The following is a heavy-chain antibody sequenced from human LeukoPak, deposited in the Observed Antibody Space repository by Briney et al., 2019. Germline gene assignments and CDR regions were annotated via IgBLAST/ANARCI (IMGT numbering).Heavy chain of an antibody. CDR2: IYSGGST. Sequence: GGSLRLSCAASGFTVSSNYMSWVRQAPGKGLEWVSVIYSGGSTYYADSVKGRFTISRDNSKNKLYLQMNSLRAEDTAVYYCARGPSDFYFDYWGQGTLVTVSS. J-gene: IGHJ4*02. V-gene: IGHV3-66*01. CDR1: GFTVSSNY. D-gene: IGHD2-21*02. CDR3: ARGPSDFYFDY.